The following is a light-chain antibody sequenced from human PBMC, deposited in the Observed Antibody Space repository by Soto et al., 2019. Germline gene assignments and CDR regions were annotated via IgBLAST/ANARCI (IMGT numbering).Light chain of an antibody. J-gene: IGLJ2*01. CDR3: QSYDSSLSGVV. Sequence: QSVLTQPPSVSGAPGQRVTISCTGSSSNIGAGYDVHWYQQLPGTAPKLLIYGNSNRPSGVPDRFSGSKSGTSASLAITGLQAEDEADYDCQSYDSSLSGVVFGGGTKLTDL. V-gene: IGLV1-40*01. CDR1: SSNIGAGYD. CDR2: GNS.